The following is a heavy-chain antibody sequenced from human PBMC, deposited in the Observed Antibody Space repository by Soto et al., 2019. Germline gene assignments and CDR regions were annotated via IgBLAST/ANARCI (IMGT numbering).Heavy chain of an antibody. D-gene: IGHD7-27*01. V-gene: IGHV4-4*02. CDR1: GGSISSSNW. CDR2: VYHSGST. J-gene: IGHJ4*02. Sequence: SETLSLTCAVSGGSISSSNWWSWVRQPPGKGLEWIGDVYHSGSTNYNPSLKSRVTISVDTPKNQFSLKLSSVTAADTAVYYCAKNWNWGSLVHWGQGTLVTVSS. CDR3: AKNWNWGSLVH.